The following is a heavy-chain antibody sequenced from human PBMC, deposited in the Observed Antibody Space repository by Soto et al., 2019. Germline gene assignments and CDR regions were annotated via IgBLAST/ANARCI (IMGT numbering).Heavy chain of an antibody. Sequence: FTRYYMHWVRQTPQRGLEYIGEIFHDGTANYYPSFERRVAISVDTSKNQFSLKLTSVTAADTAIYFCARLVYDTRLNYMYFDFWGQGALVTVS. CDR3: ARLVYDTRLNYMYFDF. CDR1: FTRYY. D-gene: IGHD2-8*01. V-gene: IGHV4-34*09. CDR2: IFHDGTA. J-gene: IGHJ4*02.